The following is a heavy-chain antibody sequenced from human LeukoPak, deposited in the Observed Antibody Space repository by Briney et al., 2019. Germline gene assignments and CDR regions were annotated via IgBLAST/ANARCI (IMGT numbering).Heavy chain of an antibody. D-gene: IGHD5-24*01. CDR3: ARYRDGYNPHAFDI. J-gene: IGHJ3*02. V-gene: IGHV3-48*02. Sequence: GGSLRLSCAASRFTFSDYSMNRVRQAPGKGLEWLSYISSSSGIIYYAESVKGRFTISRDNAKNSLYLQMNSLTDEDTAVYYCARYRDGYNPHAFDIWGQGTMVTVSS. CDR1: RFTFSDYS. CDR2: ISSSSGII.